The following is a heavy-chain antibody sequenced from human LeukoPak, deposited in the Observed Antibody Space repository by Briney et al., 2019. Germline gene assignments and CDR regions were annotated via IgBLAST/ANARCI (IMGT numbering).Heavy chain of an antibody. CDR3: ARDLHHYDILTGYVGPDY. Sequence: PGGSLRLSCAASGFTFSIYEMNWVRQAPGKGLEWFSYISSSGSTIYYADSVKGRFTISRDNAKNSLYLQMNSLRAEDTAVYYCARDLHHYDILTGYVGPDYWGQGTLVTVSS. J-gene: IGHJ4*02. D-gene: IGHD3-9*01. CDR2: ISSSGSTI. CDR1: GFTFSIYE. V-gene: IGHV3-48*03.